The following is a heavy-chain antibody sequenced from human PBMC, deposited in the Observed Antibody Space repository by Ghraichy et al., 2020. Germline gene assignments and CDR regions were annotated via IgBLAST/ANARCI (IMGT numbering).Heavy chain of an antibody. CDR2: INHSGST. V-gene: IGHV4-34*01. CDR1: GGSFSGYY. J-gene: IGHJ4*02. D-gene: IGHD6-13*01. CDR3: ARSGGSSWYRGRSYFDY. Sequence: SETLSLTCAVYGGSFSGYYWSWIRQPPGKGLEWIGEINHSGSTNYNPSLKSRVTILVDTSKNQFSLKLSSVTAADTAVYYCARSGGSSWYRGRSYFDYWGQGTLVTVSS.